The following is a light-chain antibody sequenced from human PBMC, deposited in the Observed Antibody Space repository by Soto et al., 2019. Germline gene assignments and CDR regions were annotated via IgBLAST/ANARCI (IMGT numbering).Light chain of an antibody. J-gene: IGKJ2*01. V-gene: IGKV1-39*01. CDR2: AAS. Sequence: DIQMTQSPSSLSASVGDRVTITCRASQSIYSSLNWYHQKPGKAPKPLIYAASNLQSGVPSRFSGSGSGTDFTLSISSLQPEDFATYYCQQSYSAPYTFGQGTKLEI. CDR1: QSIYSS. CDR3: QQSYSAPYT.